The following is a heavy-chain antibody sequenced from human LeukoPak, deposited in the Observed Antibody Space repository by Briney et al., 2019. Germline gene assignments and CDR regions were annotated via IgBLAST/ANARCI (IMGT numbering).Heavy chain of an antibody. Sequence: SETLSLTCTVSGYSISSGYYWAWIRQPPGKGLQWIGNIYHSGNTYYNPSLKSRVSISVDTSKNQFSLKLSSVTAADTAVYYCARDHYYDSSGYFDYWGQGTLVTVSS. CDR2: IYHSGNT. CDR3: ARDHYYDSSGYFDY. CDR1: GYSISSGYY. D-gene: IGHD3-22*01. J-gene: IGHJ4*02. V-gene: IGHV4-38-2*02.